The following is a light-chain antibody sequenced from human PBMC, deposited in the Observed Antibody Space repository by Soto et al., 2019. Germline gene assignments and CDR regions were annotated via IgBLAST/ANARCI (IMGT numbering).Light chain of an antibody. CDR1: SSNSGGNS. CDR3: GSWDSSLSADV. J-gene: IGLJ1*01. CDR2: DDD. V-gene: IGLV1-51*01. Sequence: QSVLTQPPSVSAAPGQRVTIPGAGSSSNSGGNSVSWYKQLPGTAPKHLMYDDDKRPSGIPDRFSGSKSGTSATLGITGFQTGDEADYYCGSWDSSLSADVFGTGTKVTV.